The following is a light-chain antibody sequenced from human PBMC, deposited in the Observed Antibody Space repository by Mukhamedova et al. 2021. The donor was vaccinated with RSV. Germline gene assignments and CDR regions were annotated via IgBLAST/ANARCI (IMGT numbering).Light chain of an antibody. Sequence: SQSISSYLNWYQQKPGKAPKLLIYAASSLQSGVPSRFSGSGSGTDFTLTISSLQPEDFATYYCQQSYSTPETFGQGTKVEIK. J-gene: IGKJ1*01. V-gene: IGKV1-39*01. CDR1: QSISSY. CDR2: AAS. CDR3: QQSYSTPET.